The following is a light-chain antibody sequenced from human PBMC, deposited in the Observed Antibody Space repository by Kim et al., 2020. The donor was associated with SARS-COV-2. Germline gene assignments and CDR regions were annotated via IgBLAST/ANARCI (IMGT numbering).Light chain of an antibody. V-gene: IGLV3-21*04. CDR3: LVWDDVSDHWV. CDR1: RVGINS. J-gene: IGLJ3*02. CDR2: SDT. Sequence: AGARVGINSVHWCQQKPGQAPALVFSSDTDRHSGIPERVSGSTSGNTAALTIDRVAAGDEDDYYCLVWDDVSDHWVFGAGTQLTVL.